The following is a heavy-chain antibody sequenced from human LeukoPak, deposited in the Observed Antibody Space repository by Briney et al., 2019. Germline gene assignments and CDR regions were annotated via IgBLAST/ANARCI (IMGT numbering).Heavy chain of an antibody. Sequence: PGGSLRLSCAASGFTFTNYGMSWVRQAPGKGLEWVSAISGSGGSTDYGDSVKGRFTISRDNSKNTLYLRMNSLRAEDTAVYYCAEDLDSSTWSIDYWGQGTLVTVSS. J-gene: IGHJ4*02. V-gene: IGHV3-23*01. CDR2: ISGSGGST. CDR1: GFTFTNYG. D-gene: IGHD6-13*01. CDR3: AEDLDSSTWSIDY.